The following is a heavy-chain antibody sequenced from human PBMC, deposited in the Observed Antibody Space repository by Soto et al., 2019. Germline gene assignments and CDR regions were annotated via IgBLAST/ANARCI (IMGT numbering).Heavy chain of an antibody. V-gene: IGHV4-61*01. CDR3: ARDIRGYSRALDY. CDR2: IYYSGST. J-gene: IGHJ4*02. D-gene: IGHD5-18*01. CDR1: GDSVSSGSYY. Sequence: QVQLQESGPGLVKPSETLSLTCSVSGDSVSSGSYYWTWVRQPPGQGLQWIGYIYYSGSTSYNPSLQSRVTISIDTSKNQFSLKLTSATAADTAFYYGARDIRGYSRALDYWGQGTLVTVSS.